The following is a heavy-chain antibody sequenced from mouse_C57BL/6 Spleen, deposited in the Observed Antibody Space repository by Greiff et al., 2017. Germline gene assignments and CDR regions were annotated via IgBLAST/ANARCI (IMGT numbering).Heavy chain of an antibody. CDR3: AKGDDDGKGVGAMAY. CDR1: GYTFTSYW. Sequence: QVQLKQPGAELVRPGSSVKLSCQASGYTFTSYWMHWVKQRPIQGLEWIGNIDPSDSETHYNQTFKDKATLTVDKSSSTAYMQLSSLTSEDSAVYYCAKGDDDGKGVGAMAYWGQGTLVTVSA. D-gene: IGHD2-4*01. V-gene: IGHV1-52*01. J-gene: IGHJ4*01. CDR2: IDPSDSET.